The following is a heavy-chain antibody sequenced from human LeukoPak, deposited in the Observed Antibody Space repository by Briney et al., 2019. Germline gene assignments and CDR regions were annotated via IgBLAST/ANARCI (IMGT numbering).Heavy chain of an antibody. Sequence: PGGSLRLSCAASGFTFSSYWMSWVRQAPGKGLEWVSAIGGSGGSTYYADSVKGRFTISRDNSKNTLYLQMNSLRAEDTAVYYRAKDIGSSWSLGGYFDYWGQGTLVTVSS. D-gene: IGHD6-13*01. J-gene: IGHJ4*02. CDR2: IGGSGGST. V-gene: IGHV3-23*01. CDR3: AKDIGSSWSLGGYFDY. CDR1: GFTFSSYW.